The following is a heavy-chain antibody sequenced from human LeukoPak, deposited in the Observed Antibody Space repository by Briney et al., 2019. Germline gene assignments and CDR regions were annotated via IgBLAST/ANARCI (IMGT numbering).Heavy chain of an antibody. D-gene: IGHD4-23*01. CDR3: ASSGVETNWYSDL. J-gene: IGHJ2*01. Sequence: GGSLRLSCAASGFAVSIRYMSWVRQAPGKGLEWVSLIYDGGSTYSADSVKGRFTISRDNSKNTVSLQMNSLRAEDTAVYYCASSGVETNWYSDLWGRGTLVTVSS. V-gene: IGHV3-66*01. CDR2: IYDGGST. CDR1: GFAVSIRY.